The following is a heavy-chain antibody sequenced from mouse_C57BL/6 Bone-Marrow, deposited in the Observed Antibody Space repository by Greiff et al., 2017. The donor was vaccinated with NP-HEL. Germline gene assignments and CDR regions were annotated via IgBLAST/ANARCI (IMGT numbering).Heavy chain of an antibody. D-gene: IGHD2-3*01. Sequence: QVQLKQSGPELARPWASVKISCQAFYTFSRRVHFAIRDTNYWMQWVKQRPGQGLEWIGAIYPGNGDTSYNQKFKGKATLSADKSSSTAYMQLSSLTSEDSAVYYWAWGLVGVLLQGAMDYWGQGTSVTVSS. J-gene: IGHJ4*01. CDR3: SEDSAVYYWAWGLVGVLLQGAMDY. CDR2: GQGLEWIG. CDR1: YTFSRRVH. V-gene: IGHV1-87*01.